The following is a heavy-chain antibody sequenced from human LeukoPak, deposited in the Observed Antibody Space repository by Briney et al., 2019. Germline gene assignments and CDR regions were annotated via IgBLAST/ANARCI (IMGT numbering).Heavy chain of an antibody. CDR2: IYLSGST. CDR3: ARAYGDYVGWYFDL. V-gene: IGHV4-30-2*01. CDR1: GVSISSGGYA. D-gene: IGHD4-17*01. Sequence: PSETLSLTCAVSGVSISSGGYAWSWVRQPPGKGLEWIGYIYLSGSTYYTPSPKSRVPISVDRSKNQFSLKLSSVTAADTAVYYCARAYGDYVGWYFDLWGRGTLVTVSS. J-gene: IGHJ2*01.